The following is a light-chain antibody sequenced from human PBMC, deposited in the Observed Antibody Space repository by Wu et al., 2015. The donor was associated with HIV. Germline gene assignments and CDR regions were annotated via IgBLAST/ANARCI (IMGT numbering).Light chain of an antibody. CDR3: QQRLNWPPVT. CDR1: QSVDRY. CDR2: DTS. V-gene: IGKV3-11*01. J-gene: IGKJ5*01. Sequence: EIVSTQSPATLSLSPGERATVSCRASQSVDRYLAWYQLKPGQAPRLLIYDTSNRATGTPARFSGSGSGTDFTLTISSLEPEDFAVYYCQQRLNWPPVTFGQGTRLEIK.